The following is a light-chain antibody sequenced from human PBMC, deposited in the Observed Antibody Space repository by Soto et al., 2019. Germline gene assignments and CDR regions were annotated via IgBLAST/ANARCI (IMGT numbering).Light chain of an antibody. Sequence: EIVLTQSPGTLSLSPGERATLSCRASQSISSTYLAWYQQKPGQAPRLLIYGASSSATGIPHRFSGSGSGTDFTLTISRLEPDDFAVYYCQQYGCSPPYTFGQGTKLEIK. CDR2: GAS. CDR1: QSISSTY. J-gene: IGKJ2*01. V-gene: IGKV3-20*01. CDR3: QQYGCSPPYT.